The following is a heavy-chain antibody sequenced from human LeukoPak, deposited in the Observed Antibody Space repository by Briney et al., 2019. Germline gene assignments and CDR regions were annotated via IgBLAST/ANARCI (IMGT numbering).Heavy chain of an antibody. J-gene: IGHJ4*02. CDR2: INSDGSTT. CDR1: GFTFSRYW. CDR3: GRDRGWLRSVDY. D-gene: IGHD5-12*01. V-gene: IGHV3-74*01. Sequence: PGGSLRLSCAASGFTFSRYWMHWVRQVPGKGLVWVSHINSDGSTTTYADSVKGRFTISRDNAQNTLYLQMNSLRPEDTAVYYCGRDRGWLRSVDYWGQGTLVTVSS.